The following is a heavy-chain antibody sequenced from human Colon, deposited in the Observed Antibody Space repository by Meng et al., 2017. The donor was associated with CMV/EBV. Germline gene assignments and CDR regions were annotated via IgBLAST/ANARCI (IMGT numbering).Heavy chain of an antibody. J-gene: IGHJ6*02. V-gene: IGHV3-23*01. CDR3: AKDTAYYYGSGSRAYGLDV. CDR2: ISGSGSST. Sequence: GESLKISCAASGFTFNRNSMSWVRQSPGKGLEWVSGISGSGSSTYYADSVKGRHTISRDNSKNTLYLQMNSLGAEDTGAYYCAKDTAYYYGSGSRAYGLDVWGHGTTVTVSS. CDR1: GFTFNRNS. D-gene: IGHD3-10*01.